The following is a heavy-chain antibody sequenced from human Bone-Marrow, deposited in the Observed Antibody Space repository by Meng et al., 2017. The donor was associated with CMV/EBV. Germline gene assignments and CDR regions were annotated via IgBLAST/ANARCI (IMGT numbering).Heavy chain of an antibody. J-gene: IGHJ6*02. V-gene: IGHV5-51*01. CDR3: ARLAWDYYYGMDV. CDR1: GYSFTKYW. D-gene: IGHD1-26*01. Sequence: GGSLRLSCKTSGYSFTKYWIAWVRQVPDKGLECMGIFHPGDSDTRYSPSFQGQVTISADKSISTAYLQWSSLTASDTAMYYCARLAWDYYYGMDVWGQGTTVTVSS. CDR2: FHPGDSDT.